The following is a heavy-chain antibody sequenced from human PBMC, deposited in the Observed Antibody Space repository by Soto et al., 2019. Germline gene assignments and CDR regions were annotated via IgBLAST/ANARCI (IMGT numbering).Heavy chain of an antibody. CDR3: TGITSFRGMDV. J-gene: IGHJ6*02. D-gene: IGHD3-10*01. CDR2: TYYKSKWNN. Sequence: SQTLSLTCAISGDSVSSNSAAWNLIRQSPSRGLEWLGRTYYKSKWNNDYALSVKSRITINPDTSKNQFSLHLYSVTPEDTAVYYCTGITSFRGMDVWGQGTPVTVSS. V-gene: IGHV6-1*01. CDR1: GDSVSSNSAA.